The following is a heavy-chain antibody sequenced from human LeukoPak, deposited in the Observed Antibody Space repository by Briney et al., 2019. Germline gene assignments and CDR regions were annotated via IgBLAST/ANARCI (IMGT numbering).Heavy chain of an antibody. D-gene: IGHD6-6*01. J-gene: IGHJ4*02. V-gene: IGHV4-38-2*01. CDR1: GYSISSGYY. Sequence: SETLSLTCAVSGYSISSGYYWGWIRQPPGKGLEWIGSLYHSGNTYHNPSLKSRVTISEDSSKNQFSLKLRSVTAADTAVYYCARGYSSSSFHFDYWGQGTLVTVSS. CDR2: LYHSGNT. CDR3: ARGYSSSSFHFDY.